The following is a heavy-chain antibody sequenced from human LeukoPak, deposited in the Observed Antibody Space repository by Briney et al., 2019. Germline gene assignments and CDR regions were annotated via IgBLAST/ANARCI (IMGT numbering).Heavy chain of an antibody. Sequence: SETLSLTCAVSGYSVSSGYYWGWIRQPPGKGLEWIGSIYHSGSTYYNPSLKSRVTISVDTSKNQFSLKLSSVTAADTAVYYCARAQGANYDYVWGSYRSFYFDYWGQGPLVTVSS. J-gene: IGHJ4*02. CDR2: IYHSGST. D-gene: IGHD3-16*02. V-gene: IGHV4-38-2*01. CDR3: ARAQGANYDYVWGSYRSFYFDY. CDR1: GYSVSSGYY.